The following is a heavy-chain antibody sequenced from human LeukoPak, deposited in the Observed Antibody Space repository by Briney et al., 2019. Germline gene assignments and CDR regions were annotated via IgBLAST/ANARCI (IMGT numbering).Heavy chain of an antibody. D-gene: IGHD3-10*01. J-gene: IGHJ4*02. V-gene: IGHV4-38-2*02. CDR1: GYSIRSGYY. Sequence: SETLSLTCTVSGYSIRSGYYWGWIRQPPGKGLEWIGSIYYSGSTYYNPSLKSRVTISVDTAKNQFSLKLSSVTAADTAVYYCARDRDVLLWFGELLGKSIWDYWGQGTLVTVSS. CDR2: IYYSGST. CDR3: ARDRDVLLWFGELLGKSIWDY.